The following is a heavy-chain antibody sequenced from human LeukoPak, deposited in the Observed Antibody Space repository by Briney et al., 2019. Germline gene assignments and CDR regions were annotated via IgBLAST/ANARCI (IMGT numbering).Heavy chain of an antibody. V-gene: IGHV4-39*01. CDR3: ARHVGFITMVRGVINNNWFDP. CDR2: IYYSGSP. CDR1: GRSISSSSYY. D-gene: IGHD3-10*01. Sequence: PSETLSLTCTVSGRSISSSSYYWGWIRQPPGKGLEWIGSIYYSGSPYYNPSLKSRVTISVDTSKKQFSLKLSSVTAADTAVYYCARHVGFITMVRGVINNNWFDPWGQGTLVTVSS. J-gene: IGHJ5*02.